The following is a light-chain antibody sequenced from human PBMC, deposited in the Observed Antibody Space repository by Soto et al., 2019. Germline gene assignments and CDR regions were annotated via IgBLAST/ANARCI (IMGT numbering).Light chain of an antibody. Sequence: QSALTQPRSVSGSPGQSVTISCPGTSSDVGGYNYVSWYQQDPGKAPKLMIYDVSKRPSGVPDRFSVSKSGNTVSLAISGLQAEDEADYFCCLYAGRYTDVFGTGTKLTVL. CDR2: DVS. CDR3: CLYAGRYTDV. V-gene: IGLV2-11*01. CDR1: SSDVGGYNY. J-gene: IGLJ1*01.